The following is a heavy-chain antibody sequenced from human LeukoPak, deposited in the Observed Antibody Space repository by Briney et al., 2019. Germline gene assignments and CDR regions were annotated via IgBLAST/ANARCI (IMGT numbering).Heavy chain of an antibody. D-gene: IGHD4/OR15-4a*01. J-gene: IGHJ4*02. V-gene: IGHV3-23*01. CDR1: GFTFSTYA. CDR2: IRGDDYT. CDR3: AKGRLDPNLVLHY. Sequence: GGSLRLSCAASGFTFSTYAMSWVCQAPGEGLGWVSTIRGDDYTYYADSVTGRFTISRDNPKNTLSLQMDSLRTEDTALYYCAKGRLDPNLVLHYWGQGTLVTVSS.